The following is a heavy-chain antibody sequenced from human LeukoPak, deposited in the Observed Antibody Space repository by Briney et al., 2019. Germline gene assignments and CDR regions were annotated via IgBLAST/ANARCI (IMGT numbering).Heavy chain of an antibody. D-gene: IGHD6-13*01. CDR2: IYSGGST. J-gene: IGHJ2*01. V-gene: IGHV3-53*01. Sequence: GGSLRLSCAASGFTVSSNDMSWVRQAPEKGLECISVIYSGGSTDYADSVKGRLTISRDNSKNTLYLQMNSLRAEDTAVYYCARRGDSSWSGYWYFDLWGRGTLVTVSS. CDR1: GFTVSSND. CDR3: ARRGDSSWSGYWYFDL.